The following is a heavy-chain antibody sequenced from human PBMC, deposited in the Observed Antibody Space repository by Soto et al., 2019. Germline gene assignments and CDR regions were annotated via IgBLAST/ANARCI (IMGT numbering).Heavy chain of an antibody. CDR2: INAGNGNT. Sequence: ASVKVSCKASEYTFTNYALHWVRQAPGQRLEWMGWINAGNGNTKYSQKFQGRVTITRDTSASTAYMELSSLRAEDTAVDYCVKGEYYYDSSGYYPFDYWGQGTLVTVSS. J-gene: IGHJ4*02. CDR1: EYTFTNYA. CDR3: VKGEYYYDSSGYYPFDY. V-gene: IGHV1-3*01. D-gene: IGHD3-22*01.